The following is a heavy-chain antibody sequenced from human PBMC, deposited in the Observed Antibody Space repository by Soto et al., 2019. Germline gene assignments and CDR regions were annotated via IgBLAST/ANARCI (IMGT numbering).Heavy chain of an antibody. Sequence: QVQLVQSGAEVKKPGASVKVSCEASGYTFSSYHISWVRQASGQGLEWMGWVNPNSNETDYAQKFQGRVTMSGKTSIRTAYIELSSLRSDDTAVYYCVRSGRRSGIDYWGQGTLVTVSS. J-gene: IGHJ4*02. CDR3: VRSGRRSGIDY. V-gene: IGHV1-8*01. CDR1: GYTFSSYH. CDR2: VNPNSNET. D-gene: IGHD5-12*01.